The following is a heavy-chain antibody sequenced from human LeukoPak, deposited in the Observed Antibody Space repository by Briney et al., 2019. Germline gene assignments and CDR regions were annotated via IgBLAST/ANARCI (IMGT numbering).Heavy chain of an antibody. CDR1: GFTFSSYS. CDR2: ISSSSSYV. V-gene: IGHV3-21*01. Sequence: GGSLRLSCAASGFTFSSYSMNWVRQAPGKGLEWVSSISSSSSYVYYADSVKGRFAISRDNAKNSLYLQMNSLRAEDTAVYYCAREEAKRDGCIYYFDYWGQGTLVTVSS. J-gene: IGHJ4*02. CDR3: AREEAKRDGCIYYFDY. D-gene: IGHD5-24*01.